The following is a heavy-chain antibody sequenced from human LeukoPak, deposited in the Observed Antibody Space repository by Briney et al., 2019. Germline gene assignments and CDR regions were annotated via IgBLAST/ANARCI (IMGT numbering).Heavy chain of an antibody. Sequence: PGGSLRLSCAASGFTFSSYGMSWVRQAPGKGLEWVSAISGSGGSTYYADSVKGRFTISRDNSKNTLYLQMNSLRAEDTAVYYCANNPRLWFGDYYMDVWGKGATVTISS. J-gene: IGHJ6*03. CDR3: ANNPRLWFGDYYMDV. CDR2: ISGSGGST. V-gene: IGHV3-23*01. CDR1: GFTFSSYG. D-gene: IGHD3-10*01.